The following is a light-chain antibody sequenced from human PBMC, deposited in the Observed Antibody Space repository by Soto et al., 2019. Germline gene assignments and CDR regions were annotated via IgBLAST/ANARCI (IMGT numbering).Light chain of an antibody. CDR2: YDK. V-gene: IGLV1-36*01. J-gene: IGLJ3*02. CDR1: SSNLGHNA. Sequence: QSVLTQPTSVSEAPRQRVTISCSGSSSNLGHNAVNWYQLFPGKAPKVFNYYDKLLPGGVSARFSSSKSGTSASLAISGLQSEYEADYYCAAWDDSLKGPVFGEGTKLTVL. CDR3: AAWDDSLKGPV.